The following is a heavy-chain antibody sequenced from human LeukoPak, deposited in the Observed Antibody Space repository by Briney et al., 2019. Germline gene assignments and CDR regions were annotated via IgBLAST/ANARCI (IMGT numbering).Heavy chain of an antibody. Sequence: SSETLSLTCAVSGGSISPYYWSWIRQPPGKGLEWIGYIYYSGTTNYNPSLQSRVTISVATSKNQFSLKLSSVTAADTALYYCARDRASAGGFDYWGQGTLVTVSS. D-gene: IGHD2-15*01. CDR3: ARDRASAGGFDY. V-gene: IGHV4-59*01. J-gene: IGHJ4*02. CDR2: IYYSGTT. CDR1: GGSISPYY.